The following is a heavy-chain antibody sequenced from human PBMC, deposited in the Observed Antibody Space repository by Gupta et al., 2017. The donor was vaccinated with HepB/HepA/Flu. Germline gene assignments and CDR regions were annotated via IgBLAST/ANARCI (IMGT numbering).Heavy chain of an antibody. Sequence: QVQLVQSGAEVKKPGASVKVSCKASGYTFTGFYMPWVRQAPGQGLEWMGWINPNSGGTNYAQKFQDWVTMTRDTSISTAYMELSRLRSDDTAVYYCARGPLYYYYGMDVWGQGTTVTVSS. CDR3: ARGPLYYYYGMDV. J-gene: IGHJ6*02. V-gene: IGHV1-2*04. CDR2: INPNSGGT. CDR1: GYTFTGFY.